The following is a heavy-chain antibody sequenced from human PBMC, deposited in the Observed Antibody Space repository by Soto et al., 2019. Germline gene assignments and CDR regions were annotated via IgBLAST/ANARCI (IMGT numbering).Heavy chain of an antibody. CDR1: GFTFSNYW. CDR3: ARVETCNSISCYSVFES. V-gene: IGHV3-74*03. J-gene: IGHJ4*02. D-gene: IGHD2-2*01. Sequence: EVQLVESGGGLVQPGGSLRLSCTASGFTFSNYWMHWVRQPPGKGLVWVSRINSDGSSTTYADSVKGRFTISRDNAKNTLYLPMDSLRAEDTAVYYCARVETCNSISCYSVFESWGQGTLVTVSS. CDR2: INSDGSST.